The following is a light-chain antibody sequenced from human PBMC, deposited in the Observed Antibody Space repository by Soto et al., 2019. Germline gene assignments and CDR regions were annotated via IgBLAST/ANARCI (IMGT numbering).Light chain of an antibody. CDR1: QSVSSN. CDR3: QQRGNWPPVT. V-gene: IGKV3-11*01. Sequence: EIVLTQSPATLSLSPGETATISCRAGQSVSSNLAWYQQKPGQAPRLLIYDATHRATGIPARFSGSGSGTDFPLTISSLELEDFAVYYCQQRGNWPPVTFGPGT. J-gene: IGKJ3*01. CDR2: DAT.